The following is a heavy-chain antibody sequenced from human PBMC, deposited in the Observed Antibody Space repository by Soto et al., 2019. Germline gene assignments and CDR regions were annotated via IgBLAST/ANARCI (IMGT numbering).Heavy chain of an antibody. CDR2: IIPIFGTA. CDR3: ARSRIAVADHYYYYGMDV. D-gene: IGHD6-19*01. CDR1: GGTFSSYA. J-gene: IGHJ6*02. Sequence: QVQLVQSGAEVKKPGSSVKVSCKASGGTFSSYAISWVRQAPGQGLEWMGGIIPIFGTANYAQKFQGRVTITAEESTSRAYMELSSLRSEDTAVYYCARSRIAVADHYYYYGMDVWGQGTTVTVSS. V-gene: IGHV1-69*12.